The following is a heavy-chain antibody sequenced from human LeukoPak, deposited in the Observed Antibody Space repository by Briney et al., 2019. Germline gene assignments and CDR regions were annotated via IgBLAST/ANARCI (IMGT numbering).Heavy chain of an antibody. J-gene: IGHJ4*02. CDR3: ARDKRIVGATHFDY. CDR1: GFTFSSYE. D-gene: IGHD1-26*01. Sequence: PGGSLRLSCAASGFTFSSYEMNWVRQAPGKGLEWVSYISSSGSTIYYADSVKGRFTIPRDNAKNSLYLQMNSLRAEDTAVYYCARDKRIVGATHFDYWGQGTLVTVSS. CDR2: ISSSGSTI. V-gene: IGHV3-48*03.